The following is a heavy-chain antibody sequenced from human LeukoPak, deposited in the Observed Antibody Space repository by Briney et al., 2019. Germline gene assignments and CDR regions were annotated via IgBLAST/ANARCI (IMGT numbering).Heavy chain of an antibody. CDR1: GGSTSSYY. J-gene: IGHJ5*02. Sequence: SETLSLTCTVSGGSTSSYYWSWIRQPPGKGLEWIGYIYYSGSTNYNPSLKSRVTISVDTSKNQFSLKLSSVTAADTAVYYCARSWGATRWFDPWGQGTLVTVSS. D-gene: IGHD3-16*01. V-gene: IGHV4-59*12. CDR3: ARSWGATRWFDP. CDR2: IYYSGST.